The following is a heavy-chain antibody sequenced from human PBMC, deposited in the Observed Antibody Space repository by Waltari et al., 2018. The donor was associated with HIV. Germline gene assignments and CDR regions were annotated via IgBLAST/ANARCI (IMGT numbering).Heavy chain of an antibody. CDR1: GVTFVTHY. D-gene: IGHD5-18*01. CDR3: ARVGGYSYAHGY. J-gene: IGHJ4*02. CDR2: LDSGGST. V-gene: IGHV3-66*02. Sequence: AQRVEHGGGLVHLGGCQRATHGASGVTFVTHYMTWVRQTPGMELDCVSILDSGGSTYYAVSVSGRFTISRDNSKNTLYLQMNSLRPDDTAVYYCARVGGYSYAHGYWGQGTLVTVSS.